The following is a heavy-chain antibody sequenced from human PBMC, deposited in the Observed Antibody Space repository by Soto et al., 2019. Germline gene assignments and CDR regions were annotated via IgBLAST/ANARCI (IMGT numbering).Heavy chain of an antibody. CDR3: AKDTGYSSGWYTGAFDI. Sequence: PGGSLRLSCAASGFTFSSYAMSWVRQAPGKGLEWVSAISGSGGSTYYADSVKGRFTISRDNSKNTLYLQMNSLRAEDTAVYYCAKDTGYSSGWYTGAFDIWGQGTMVT. CDR1: GFTFSSYA. J-gene: IGHJ3*02. D-gene: IGHD6-19*01. CDR2: ISGSGGST. V-gene: IGHV3-23*01.